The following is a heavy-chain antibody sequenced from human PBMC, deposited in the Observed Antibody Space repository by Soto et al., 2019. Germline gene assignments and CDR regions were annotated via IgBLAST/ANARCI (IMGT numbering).Heavy chain of an antibody. CDR3: ARFAKEENAKAGSWYYFDH. Sequence: KTSETLSLTCTVSGGSISSGGYFWSWVRQHPGKGLEWIGNIYYSGRTYYNPSLKSRVTISVDTSKNQFSLKLSSVTAADTAVYYCARFAKEENAKAGSWYYFDHWGQGTRVTV. V-gene: IGHV4-31*03. CDR1: GGSISSGGYF. J-gene: IGHJ4*02. D-gene: IGHD6-13*01. CDR2: IYYSGRT.